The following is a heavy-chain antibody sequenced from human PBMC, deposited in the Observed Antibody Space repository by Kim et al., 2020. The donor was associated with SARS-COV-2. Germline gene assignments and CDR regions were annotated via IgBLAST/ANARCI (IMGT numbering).Heavy chain of an antibody. D-gene: IGHD6-13*01. CDR1: GYSFTSYW. CDR3: ARQLPSSSCSDY. Sequence: GESLKISCKGSGYSFTSYWISWVRQMPGKGLEWMGRIDPSDSYTNYSPSFQGHVTISADKSISTAYLQWSSLKASDTAMYYCARQLPSSSCSDYWGQGTLVTVSS. V-gene: IGHV5-10-1*01. CDR2: IDPSDSYT. J-gene: IGHJ4*02.